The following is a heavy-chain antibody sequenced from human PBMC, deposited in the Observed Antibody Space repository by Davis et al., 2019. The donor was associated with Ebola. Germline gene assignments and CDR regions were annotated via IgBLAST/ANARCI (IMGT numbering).Heavy chain of an antibody. Sequence: AASVKVSCKASGYTFTSYGISWVRQAPGQGLEWMGWISAYNGNTNYAQKLQGRVTMTTDTSTSTAYMELRSLRSDDTAVYYCARDREMAVAGTGSYWGQGTLVTVSS. CDR2: ISAYNGNT. CDR3: ARDREMAVAGTGSY. CDR1: GYTFTSYG. V-gene: IGHV1-18*01. D-gene: IGHD6-19*01. J-gene: IGHJ4*02.